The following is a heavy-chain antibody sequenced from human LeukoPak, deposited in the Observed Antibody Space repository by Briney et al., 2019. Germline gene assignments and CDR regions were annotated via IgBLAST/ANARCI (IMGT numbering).Heavy chain of an antibody. CDR2: IYYSGST. V-gene: IGHV4-59*01. J-gene: IGHJ6*03. Sequence: SETLSLTCTVSGGSISSYYWSWIRQPPGKGLEWIGYIYYSGSTNYNPSLKSRVTISVDTSKNQFSLKLSSGTAADTAVYYCARGTVEDSYGYGLDSYYYMDVWGKGTTVTVSS. CDR1: GGSISSYY. CDR3: ARGTVEDSYGYGLDSYYYMDV. D-gene: IGHD5-18*01.